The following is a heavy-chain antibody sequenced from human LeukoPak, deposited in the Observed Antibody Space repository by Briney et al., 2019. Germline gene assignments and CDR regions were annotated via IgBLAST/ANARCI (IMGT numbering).Heavy chain of an antibody. D-gene: IGHD2-21*02. Sequence: PGGSLRLSCAASGFTFSSYAMSWVRQAPGKGLEWVSAISGSGGSTYYADCVKGRFTISRDNSKNTLYLQMNSLRAKDTAVYYCAKDTPDCGGDCSADYWGQGTLVTVSS. J-gene: IGHJ4*02. CDR2: ISGSGGST. CDR1: GFTFSSYA. CDR3: AKDTPDCGGDCSADY. V-gene: IGHV3-23*01.